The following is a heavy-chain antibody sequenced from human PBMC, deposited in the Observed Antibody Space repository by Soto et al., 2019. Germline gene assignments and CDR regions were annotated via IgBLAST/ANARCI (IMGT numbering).Heavy chain of an antibody. CDR2: MTPNSGNT. Sequence: QVPLVQSGAEVKKPGASVKVSCKASGYSFIDYDINWVRQATGQGLEWMGWMTPNSGNTGYAQKFQGRVTLTRDTPIGTAYMELSSLKSEDTAVYYCAMTPYSSGLFDPWGQGTLVTVSS. V-gene: IGHV1-8*01. CDR1: GYSFIDYD. CDR3: AMTPYSSGLFDP. D-gene: IGHD6-19*01. J-gene: IGHJ5*02.